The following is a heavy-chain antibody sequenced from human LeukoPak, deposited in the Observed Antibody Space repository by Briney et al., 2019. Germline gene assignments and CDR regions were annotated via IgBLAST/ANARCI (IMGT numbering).Heavy chain of an antibody. Sequence: SEALSLASTVSGGSIASDNYFWSWIRRHPEKGLEWIGYIFYSGTAYYNPSLKSGVTISVDTSKNQFSLKLNSVIAADTAVYYCAREVNEPASTDAFDIWGQGTMVTVSS. CDR1: GGSIASDNYF. V-gene: IGHV4-31*03. J-gene: IGHJ3*02. D-gene: IGHD1-14*01. CDR3: AREVNEPASTDAFDI. CDR2: IFYSGTA.